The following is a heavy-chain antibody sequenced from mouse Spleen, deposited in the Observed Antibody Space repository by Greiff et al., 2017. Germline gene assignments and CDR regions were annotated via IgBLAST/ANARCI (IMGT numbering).Heavy chain of an antibody. CDR1: GFTFSSYA. D-gene: IGHD2-2*01. Sequence: EVKLVESGGGLVKPGGSLKLSCAASGFTFSSYAMSWVRQIPEKRLEWVASISRGGSTYYPDSVKGRFTISRDNVRSILDLQMSSLRSEDTAMYYCARGGGYDEAMDNWGQGTSVTVSS. CDR3: ARGGGYDEAMDN. J-gene: IGHJ4*01. V-gene: IGHV5-6-5*01. CDR2: ISRGGST.